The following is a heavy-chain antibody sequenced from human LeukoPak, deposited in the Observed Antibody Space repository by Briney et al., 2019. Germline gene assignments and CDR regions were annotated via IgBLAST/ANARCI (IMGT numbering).Heavy chain of an antibody. V-gene: IGHV3-23*01. CDR2: ISGSGGST. J-gene: IGHJ2*01. D-gene: IGHD6-19*01. CDR1: GFTFSSYG. Sequence: GSLRLSCAASGFTFSSYGMSWVRQAPGKGLEWVSAISGSGGSTYYADSVKGRFTISRDNSKNTLYLQMNSLRAEDTAVYYCAKDRIAVAGLLEWYFDLWGRGTLVTVSS. CDR3: AKDRIAVAGLLEWYFDL.